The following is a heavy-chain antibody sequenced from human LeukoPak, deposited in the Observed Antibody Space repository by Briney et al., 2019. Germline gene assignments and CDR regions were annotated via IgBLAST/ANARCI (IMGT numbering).Heavy chain of an antibody. Sequence: PGGSLRLSCVASGFTFSTYGMSWVRQAPGKGLEWVAAIIGSGGSTFYADSVKGRFTISRDNSKSTLYLQMNSLRAEDTAVYYCAKDLSPGVYWGQGTLVTVSS. CDR2: IIGSGGST. CDR3: AKDLSPGVY. CDR1: GFTFSTYG. J-gene: IGHJ4*02. V-gene: IGHV3-23*01.